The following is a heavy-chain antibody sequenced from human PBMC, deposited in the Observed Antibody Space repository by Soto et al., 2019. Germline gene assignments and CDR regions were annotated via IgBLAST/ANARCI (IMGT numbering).Heavy chain of an antibody. J-gene: IGHJ3*02. CDR3: ARVYYDTTSGGAFDI. D-gene: IGHD3-16*01. CDR2: INPSGGST. CDR1: GYTFTSYY. Sequence: QAQLVQSGAEVKKPGASVKGSCKASGYTFTSYYMHWVRQAPGQGLEWMGIINPSGGSTSYAQKFQGRVTMTRDTSTSTVYMELSSLRSEDTAVYYCARVYYDTTSGGAFDIWGQGTMVTVSS. V-gene: IGHV1-46*01.